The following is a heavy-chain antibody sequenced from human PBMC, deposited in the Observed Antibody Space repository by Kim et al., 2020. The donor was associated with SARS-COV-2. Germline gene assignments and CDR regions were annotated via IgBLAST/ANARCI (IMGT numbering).Heavy chain of an antibody. D-gene: IGHD3-22*01. CDR3: ARHGGYYYANSGYPTPFDY. V-gene: IGHV4-39*01. J-gene: IGHJ4*02. CDR1: GGSISSSTYY. Sequence: SETLSPACTVSGGSISSSTYYWGWIRQPPGKGLECIGSIYDVGSTYYNPSLKSRVTISVDTSKNQFSLKLSSVTAADTAVYYCARHGGYYYANSGYPTPFDYWGQGTLVTVSS. CDR2: IYDVGST.